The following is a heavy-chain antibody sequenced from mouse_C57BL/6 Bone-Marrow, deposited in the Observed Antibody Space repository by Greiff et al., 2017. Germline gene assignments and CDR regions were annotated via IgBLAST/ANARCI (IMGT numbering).Heavy chain of an antibody. CDR2: IDPENGDT. CDR1: GFNIKDDY. J-gene: IGHJ2*01. D-gene: IGHD1-1*01. V-gene: IGHV14-4*01. CDR3: TRYYGSRW. Sequence: VQLQQSGAELVRPGASVKLSCTASGFNIKDDYMHWVKQRPEQGLEWIGWIDPENGDTEYASKFQGKATITADTSSNTAYLQLSSLTSEDTAVYYCTRYYGSRWWGQGTTLTVSS.